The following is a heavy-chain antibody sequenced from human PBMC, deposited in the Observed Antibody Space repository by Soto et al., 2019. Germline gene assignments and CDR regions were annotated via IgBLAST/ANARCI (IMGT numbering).Heavy chain of an antibody. D-gene: IGHD3-10*01. V-gene: IGHV4-59*01. CDR1: GGSISGYY. Sequence: SETLSLTCTVSGGSISGYYWSWIRQLPGKGLEWIGYIYYSGTTSYNPSLNSRVTMSVDTSKNQFSLKVNSLTVADTAVYYCARESYYGSGATVVAYWGQGTLVT. CDR3: ARESYYGSGATVVAY. J-gene: IGHJ4*02. CDR2: IYYSGTT.